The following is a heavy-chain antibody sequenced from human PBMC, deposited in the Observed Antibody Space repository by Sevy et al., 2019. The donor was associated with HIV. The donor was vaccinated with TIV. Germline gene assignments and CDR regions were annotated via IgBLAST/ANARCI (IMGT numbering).Heavy chain of an antibody. V-gene: IGHV3-7*01. D-gene: IGHD1-1*01. CDR3: VNDFAKTRHY. CDR2: IDQDGNQK. Sequence: GSLRLSCVVSGFTFSDYWLSWVRQAPGKGLEWVANIDQDGNQKYYVDFVKGRFTISRDNAKNSLYLHMNSLRSEDTAVYYGVNDFAKTRHYWGQGTLVTVSS. J-gene: IGHJ4*02. CDR1: GFTFSDYW.